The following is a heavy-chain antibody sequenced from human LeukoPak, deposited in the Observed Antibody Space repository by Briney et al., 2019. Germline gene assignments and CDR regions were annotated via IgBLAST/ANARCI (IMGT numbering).Heavy chain of an antibody. Sequence: ASVKVSCKASGYTFTSYDINWVRQATGQGLEWMGWMNPNSGNTGYGQKLQGRVTITRNTSTSTAYMELSSLRSEDTAVYYCARGHHGYCSSTSCPRYNWNYRVYGYWGQGTLVSVSS. CDR2: MNPNSGNT. D-gene: IGHD2-2*01. V-gene: IGHV1-8*03. J-gene: IGHJ4*02. CDR1: GYTFTSYD. CDR3: ARGHHGYCSSTSCPRYNWNYRVYGY.